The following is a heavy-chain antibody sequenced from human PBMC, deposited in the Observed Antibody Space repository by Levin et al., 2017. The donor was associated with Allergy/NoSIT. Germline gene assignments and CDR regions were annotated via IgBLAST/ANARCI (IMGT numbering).Heavy chain of an antibody. V-gene: IGHV3-74*01. CDR2: INSDGVTA. D-gene: IGHD5-18*01. Sequence: GGSLRLSCAASGFTFSNYRRHWVRQVPRKGLVWVARINSDGVTAYYADFVKGRFTCSRQTAKNTLYLQLTSLRGEDTAMYNCARDVNGLGLLSGWFDAWGQGTLVTVSS. CDR1: GFTFSNYR. J-gene: IGHJ5*02. CDR3: ARDVNGLGLLSGWFDA.